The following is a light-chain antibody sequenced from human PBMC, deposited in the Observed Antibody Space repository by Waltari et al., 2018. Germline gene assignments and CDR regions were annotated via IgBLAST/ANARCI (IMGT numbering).Light chain of an antibody. CDR2: DAI. CDR1: QIITTY. CDR3: QQRNSWPRT. V-gene: IGKV3-11*01. Sequence: EIVLTQSPATLSLSPGERSTLSCRASQIITTYLAWFQQKPGQAPRPLIYDAINRATGIPARFSGSGSGTDFNLTISSLEPEDFAVYYCQQRNSWPRTFGQGTKVEIK. J-gene: IGKJ1*01.